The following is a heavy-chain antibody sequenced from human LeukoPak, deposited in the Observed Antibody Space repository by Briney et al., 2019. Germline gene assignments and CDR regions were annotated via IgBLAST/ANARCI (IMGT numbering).Heavy chain of an antibody. J-gene: IGHJ4*02. Sequence: PGGSPRLSCAASGFTFSSYAMSWVRQAPGKGLEWVSAISGSGGSTYYADSVKGRFTISRDNSKNTLYLQMNSLRAEDTAVYYCAKDNKDQTYYYDSSGYYYGYWGQGTLVTVSS. CDR3: AKDNKDQTYYYDSSGYYYGY. D-gene: IGHD3-22*01. CDR2: ISGSGGST. V-gene: IGHV3-23*01. CDR1: GFTFSSYA.